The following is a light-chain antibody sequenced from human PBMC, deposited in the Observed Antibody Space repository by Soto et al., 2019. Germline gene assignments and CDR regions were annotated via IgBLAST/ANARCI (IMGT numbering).Light chain of an antibody. CDR3: PPYDSPPPYF. Sequence: EIVLTQSPATLSLSPGERATLSCRASRSFASSYLAWYQHKPGQAPRLLIYAASSRATGIPDRFIGSGSGTVFPPTIRRLEPDVSAVYSCPPYDSPPPYFFGGGTKREI. CDR2: AAS. J-gene: IGKJ4*01. CDR1: RSFASSY. V-gene: IGKV3-20*01.